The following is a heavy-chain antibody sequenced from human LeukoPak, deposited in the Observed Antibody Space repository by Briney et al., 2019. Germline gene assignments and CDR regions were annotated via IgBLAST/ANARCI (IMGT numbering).Heavy chain of an antibody. Sequence: SETLSLTCAVYGGSFSGYYWSWIRQPPGKGLEWIGEINHNGSTNYNPSLKSRVTISVDTSKNQFSLKLSSVTAADTAVYYCARGEDTAMVKDYFDYWGQGTLVTVSS. D-gene: IGHD5-18*01. CDR1: GGSFSGYY. CDR2: INHNGST. J-gene: IGHJ4*02. CDR3: ARGEDTAMVKDYFDY. V-gene: IGHV4-34*01.